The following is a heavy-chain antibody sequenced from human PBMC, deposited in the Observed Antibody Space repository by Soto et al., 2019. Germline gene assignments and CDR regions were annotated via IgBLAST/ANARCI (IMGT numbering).Heavy chain of an antibody. CDR1: GGSISSYY. CDR2: IYYSGST. V-gene: IGHV4-59*01. D-gene: IGHD3-22*01. CDR3: ASKSSGWFDY. J-gene: IGHJ4*02. Sequence: QVQLQESGPGLVKPSETLSLTCTVSGGSISSYYWSWIRQPPGKGLEWIGYIYYSGSTNSNPSLRRRVTRSVDTSKHLFSLKVSSVTAADTAVYYCASKSSGWFDYWGQGILVTVSS.